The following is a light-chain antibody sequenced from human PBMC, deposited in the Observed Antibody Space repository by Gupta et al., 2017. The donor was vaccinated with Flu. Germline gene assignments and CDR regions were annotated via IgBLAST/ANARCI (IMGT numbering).Light chain of an antibody. J-gene: IGKJ1*01. V-gene: IGKV1-5*03. CDR1: QSIRNW. CDR3: QQYNSYPWT. CDR2: KAS. Sequence: DVQLTQSPSTLSASVGDRVTITCRASQSIRNWLAWYQQKPGRAPDRLIYKASSLESGVPSRFSGSGSGTEFTLTISSLQPDDFATYYCQQYNSYPWTFGQGTKVEIK.